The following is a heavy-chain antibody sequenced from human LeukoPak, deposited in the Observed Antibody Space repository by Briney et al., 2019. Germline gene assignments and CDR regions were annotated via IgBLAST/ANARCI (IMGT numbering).Heavy chain of an antibody. Sequence: SETLSLTCAVYGGSFSGYYWSWIRQPPGKGLEWIAYGHHSESSNYNPSFRSRVTIPVDTSRNQFSLRLTSVTAADTAAYYCARESAGSLHDSTAAFHYWGQGILVIVSS. CDR1: GGSFSGYY. CDR2: GHHSESS. D-gene: IGHD2-8*02. J-gene: IGHJ4*02. CDR3: ARESAGSLHDSTAAFHY. V-gene: IGHV4-34*01.